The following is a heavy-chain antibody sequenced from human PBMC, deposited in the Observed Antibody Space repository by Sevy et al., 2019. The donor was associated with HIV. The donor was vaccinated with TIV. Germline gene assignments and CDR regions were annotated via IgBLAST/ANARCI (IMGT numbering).Heavy chain of an antibody. CDR2: IWYDGSNK. CDR3: VRERSSSAGALDY. Sequence: GGSLRLSCAASGFTFSSYGMHWVRQAPGKGLEWVAVIWYDGSNKYYADSVKGRFTISRDNSKNTLYLQMNSLRAEDTAVYYCVRERSSSAGALDYWGQGTLVTVSS. J-gene: IGHJ4*02. CDR1: GFTFSSYG. D-gene: IGHD6-6*01. V-gene: IGHV3-33*01.